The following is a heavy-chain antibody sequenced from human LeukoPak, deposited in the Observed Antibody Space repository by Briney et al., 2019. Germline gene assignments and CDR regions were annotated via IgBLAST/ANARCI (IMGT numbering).Heavy chain of an antibody. D-gene: IGHD2-2*01. Sequence: ASVKVSRKASGYTFTSYGISWVRQASGQGLEWMGWISAYNGNTNYAQKLQGRGTMTTDTSTSTAYMELRSLRSDDTAVYYCAREDWGVVPAAIDGNYDYYYGMDVWGQGTTVTVSS. V-gene: IGHV1-18*01. J-gene: IGHJ6*02. CDR2: ISAYNGNT. CDR3: AREDWGVVPAAIDGNYDYYYGMDV. CDR1: GYTFTSYG.